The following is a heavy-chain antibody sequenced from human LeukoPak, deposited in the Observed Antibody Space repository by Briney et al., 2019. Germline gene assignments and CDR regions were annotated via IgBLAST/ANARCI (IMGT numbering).Heavy chain of an antibody. D-gene: IGHD3-22*01. Sequence: PGGSLRLSCAASGFTFSGYWMTWVRQAPGKGLEWVANIKQDGSETYYVDSVKGRFTISRDNARNSLYLQMNSLRAEDTAVYYCARGDTGFDYYDSSGYYYVTFFDYWGQGTLVTVSS. CDR2: IKQDGSET. J-gene: IGHJ4*02. V-gene: IGHV3-7*01. CDR1: GFTFSGYW. CDR3: ARGDTGFDYYDSSGYYYVTFFDY.